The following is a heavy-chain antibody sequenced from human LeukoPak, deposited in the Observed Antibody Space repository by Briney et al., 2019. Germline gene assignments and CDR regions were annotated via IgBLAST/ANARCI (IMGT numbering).Heavy chain of an antibody. CDR3: ARPRGCGSARCNNFDY. CDR1: GFDFSGFS. V-gene: IGHV3-7*01. D-gene: IGHD2-2*01. CDR2: MDEYGSDI. Sequence: GGSLRLSCVVSGFDFSGFSMSWVRQAPGKGLEWVTIMDEYGSDIFYVESVKGRFIISRANARNSLYLQMNNLRAEDTAVYYCARPRGCGSARCNNFDYWGQGTLVTVSS. J-gene: IGHJ4*02.